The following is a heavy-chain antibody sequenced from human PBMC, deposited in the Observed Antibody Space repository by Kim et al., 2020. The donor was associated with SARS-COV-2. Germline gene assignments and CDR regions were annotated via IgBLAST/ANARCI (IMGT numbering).Heavy chain of an antibody. CDR1: GITFGNYG. V-gene: IGHV3-23*01. J-gene: IGHJ4*02. D-gene: IGHD6-19*01. CDR3: MPRGIAVG. CDR2: ISKSGDST. Sequence: GGSLRLSCEGSGITFGNYGISWVRQAPGKGLEWVSVISKSGDSTYYADSVKGRFTISRDSSKNTLYLQMNSLRVEDTALYYCMPRGIAVGWGQGTLVTVSS.